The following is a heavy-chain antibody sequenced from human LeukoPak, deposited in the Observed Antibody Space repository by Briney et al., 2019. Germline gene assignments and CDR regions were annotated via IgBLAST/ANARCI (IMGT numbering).Heavy chain of an antibody. CDR1: GFALSSHW. J-gene: IGHJ4*02. CDR3: AKSPIVVVPAALDY. Sequence: GGSLRLSCAASGFALSSHWMTWVRQVPGRGPEWVANVNRDGSETYYLDSVKGRFTISRDNSKNTLYLQMNSLRAEDTAVYYCAKSPIVVVPAALDYWGQGTLVTVSS. D-gene: IGHD2-2*01. CDR2: VNRDGSET. V-gene: IGHV3-7*03.